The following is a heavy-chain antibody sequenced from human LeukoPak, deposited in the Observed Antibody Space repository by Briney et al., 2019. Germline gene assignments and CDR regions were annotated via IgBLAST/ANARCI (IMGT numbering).Heavy chain of an antibody. Sequence: SQTLSLTCAISGDSVSSNSTAWNWIRQSPSRGLEWLGRTYYRSKWYNDYAISVKSRITINPDTSKNQFSLQLNSVTPEDTAVYYCARSEQLPRGWWFDPWGQGTLVTVSS. D-gene: IGHD6-13*01. J-gene: IGHJ5*02. CDR3: ARSEQLPRGWWFDP. CDR2: TYYRSKWYN. CDR1: GDSVSSNSTA. V-gene: IGHV6-1*01.